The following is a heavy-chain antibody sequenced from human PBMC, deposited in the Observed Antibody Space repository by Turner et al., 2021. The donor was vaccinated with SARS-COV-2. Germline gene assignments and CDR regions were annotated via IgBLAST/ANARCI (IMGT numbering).Heavy chain of an antibody. J-gene: IGHJ4*02. CDR2: IYSCGST. CDR1: GFTVSSNY. V-gene: IGHV3-53*01. Sequence: VQLVESGGGVVQRGRSLRLSCAASGFTVSSNYMSWVRQATGTGLQWVSVIYSCGSTYSADSVKGRFTISSDNSKHTLYLQMNSLRAEDTAVYSCARGPHPRGFDYWGQGTLVTVSS. D-gene: IGHD3-10*01. CDR3: ARGPHPRGFDY.